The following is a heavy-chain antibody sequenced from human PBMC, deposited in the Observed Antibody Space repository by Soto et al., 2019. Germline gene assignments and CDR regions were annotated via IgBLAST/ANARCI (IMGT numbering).Heavy chain of an antibody. Sequence: PSETLSLTCTVSGGSISSYYWSWIRQPPGKGLEWIGYIYYSGSTNYNPSLKSRVTISVDTSKNQFSLKLSSVTAADTAVYYCARLPYSSSPRAGMDVWGQGTTVTVSS. J-gene: IGHJ6*02. D-gene: IGHD6-6*01. CDR2: IYYSGST. V-gene: IGHV4-59*01. CDR3: ARLPYSSSPRAGMDV. CDR1: GGSISSYY.